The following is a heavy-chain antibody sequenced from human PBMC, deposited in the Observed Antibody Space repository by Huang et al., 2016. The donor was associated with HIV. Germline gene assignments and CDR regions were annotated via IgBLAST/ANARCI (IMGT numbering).Heavy chain of an antibody. V-gene: IGHV3-74*01. CDR2: INSDGSSK. CDR3: ARDPRIQSWLNFFDY. Sequence: EVQLVESGGGLVQPGGSLRLSCAASGFSMSSYWMHWVRQAPGKGVVWVSRINSDGSSKSYADSVKGRFTISRDNAKNTLYLQMNSLRAEDTAVYYCARDPRIQSWLNFFDYWGQGTLVSVSS. D-gene: IGHD3-22*01. CDR1: GFSMSSYW. J-gene: IGHJ4*02.